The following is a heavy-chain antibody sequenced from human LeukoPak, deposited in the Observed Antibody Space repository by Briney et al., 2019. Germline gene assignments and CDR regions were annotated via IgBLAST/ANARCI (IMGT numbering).Heavy chain of an antibody. CDR1: GDSISSGDYY. CDR3: ARGPYSYDSSGAFDI. CDR2: SSSSGST. Sequence: SETLSLTCTVSGDSISSGDYYWSWIRQPAGKGLEWIGRSSSSGSTNYNPSLKSRVTISVDTSKNQFSLKLSSVTAADTAVYFCARGPYSYDSSGAFDIWGQGTMVTVSS. D-gene: IGHD3-22*01. V-gene: IGHV4-61*02. J-gene: IGHJ3*02.